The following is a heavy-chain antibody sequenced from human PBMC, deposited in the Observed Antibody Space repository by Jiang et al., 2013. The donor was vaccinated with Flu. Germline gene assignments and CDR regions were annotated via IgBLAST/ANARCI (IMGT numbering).Heavy chain of an antibody. Sequence: SSSGSSIYSADSVKGRFTISRDNAKNSLYLQMNSLRAEDTAVYYCARGGRCSGGSCYSNYWGQGTLVTVSS. D-gene: IGHD2-15*01. V-gene: IGHV3-48*03. J-gene: IGHJ4*02. CDR2: SSSGSSI. CDR3: ARGGRCSGGSCYSNY.